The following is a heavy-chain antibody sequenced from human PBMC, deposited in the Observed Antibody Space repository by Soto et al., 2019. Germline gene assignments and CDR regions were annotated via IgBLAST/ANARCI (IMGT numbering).Heavy chain of an antibody. D-gene: IGHD5-18*01. CDR3: ARDRVVDTAMDPFDF. CDR2: ISDSSRTI. Sequence: EVQLVESGGGLVQPGGSLRLSCAASGFTFSSYSMNWVRQAPGKGLEWVSYISDSSRTIYYADSVKGRFTISRDNAKNSLFLQMNCLRDEDTAVYYCARDRVVDTAMDPFDFWGQGTLVTVSS. CDR1: GFTFSSYS. V-gene: IGHV3-48*02. J-gene: IGHJ4*02.